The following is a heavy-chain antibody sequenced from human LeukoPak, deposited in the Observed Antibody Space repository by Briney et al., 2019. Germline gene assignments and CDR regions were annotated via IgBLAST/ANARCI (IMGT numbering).Heavy chain of an antibody. D-gene: IGHD3-10*01. CDR2: ISAYNGNT. Sequence: ASVKVSCKASGYTFTSYGISWVRQAPGQGLEWMGWISAYNGNTNYAQKLQGRVTMTTDTSTGTAYMELRSLKFDDTAVYYCARVGRASGSLGYGMDVWGLGTTVTVSS. CDR3: ARVGRASGSLGYGMDV. CDR1: GYTFTSYG. V-gene: IGHV1-18*01. J-gene: IGHJ6*02.